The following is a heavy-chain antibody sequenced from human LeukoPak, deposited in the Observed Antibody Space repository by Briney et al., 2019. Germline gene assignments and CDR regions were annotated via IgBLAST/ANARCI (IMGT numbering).Heavy chain of an antibody. V-gene: IGHV3-74*01. CDR2: ISYDGSSA. Sequence: GGSLRLSCAASGFTFSNYWMHWVRQAPGKGLMWAARISYDGSSADHADSVKGRFTISRDNAKNTLYLQMNSLRVEDTGVYYGARRRTIGDYDYWGQGTLVTVSS. D-gene: IGHD3-16*01. CDR3: ARRRTIGDYDY. J-gene: IGHJ4*02. CDR1: GFTFSNYW.